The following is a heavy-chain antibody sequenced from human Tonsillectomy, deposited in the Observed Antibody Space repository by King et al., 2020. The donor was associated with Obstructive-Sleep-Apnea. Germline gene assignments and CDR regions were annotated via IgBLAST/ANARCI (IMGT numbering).Heavy chain of an antibody. D-gene: IGHD3-22*01. J-gene: IGHJ6*02. V-gene: IGHV1-2*04. CDR3: ARDHKYYYDSSGPPVGMDV. CDR1: GYTFTGYY. Sequence: VQLVESGAEVKKPGASVKVSCKASGYTFTGYYIHWVRQAPGQGLEWMGWINPNSGGTNYAQKFQGWVTMTRDTSISTAYMELSRLRSDDTAVYYFARDHKYYYDSSGPPVGMDVWGQGTTVTVSS. CDR2: INPNSGGT.